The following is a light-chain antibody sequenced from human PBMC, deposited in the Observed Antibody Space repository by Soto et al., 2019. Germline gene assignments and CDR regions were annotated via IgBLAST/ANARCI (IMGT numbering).Light chain of an antibody. J-gene: IGLJ1*01. V-gene: IGLV2-14*01. CDR2: DVS. Sequence: QSVLTQPASVSGSPGQSITISCTGSSSDVGACDYVSWYQQHPGKAPKLMIYDVSNRPSGVSNRFSGSKSGNTASLTISVLQAEDEADYYGSSCTSISTYVFGTGTKVTVL. CDR1: SSDVGACDY. CDR3: SSCTSISTYV.